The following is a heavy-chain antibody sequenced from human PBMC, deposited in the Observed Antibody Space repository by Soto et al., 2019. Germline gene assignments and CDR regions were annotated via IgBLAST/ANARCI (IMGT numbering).Heavy chain of an antibody. J-gene: IGHJ4*02. D-gene: IGHD6-19*01. Sequence: GRFTISRDDSKSIAYLQMNSLKTEDTAVYYCTRGLTYSSGYHNYWGQGTPVTVSS. V-gene: IGHV3-49*02. CDR3: TRGLTYSSGYHNY.